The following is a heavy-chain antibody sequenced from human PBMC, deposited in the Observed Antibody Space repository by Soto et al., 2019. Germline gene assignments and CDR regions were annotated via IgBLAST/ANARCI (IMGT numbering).Heavy chain of an antibody. J-gene: IGHJ4*02. CDR1: GGSISSGGYS. CDR2: IYHSGST. V-gene: IGHV4-30-2*01. D-gene: IGHD4-4*01. CDR3: ARGMTTVTTLDY. Sequence: SETLSLTSAVSGGSISSGGYSWSWIRQPPGKGLEWIGYIYHSGSTYYNPSLKSRVTISVDRSKNQFSLKLSSVTAADTAVYYCARGMTTVTTLDYWGQGTLVNVS.